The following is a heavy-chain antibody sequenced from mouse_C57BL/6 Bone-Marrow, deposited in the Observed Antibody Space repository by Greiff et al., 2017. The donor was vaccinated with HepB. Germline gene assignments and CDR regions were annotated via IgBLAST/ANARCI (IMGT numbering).Heavy chain of an antibody. Sequence: VMLVESGPGLVQPSQSLSITCTVSGFSLTSYGVHWVRQSPGKGLEWLGVIWSGGSTDYNAAFISRLSISKDNSKSQVFFKMNSLQADDTAIYYCARIGLYGPYVWGTGTTVTVSS. D-gene: IGHD1-1*01. V-gene: IGHV2-2*01. CDR2: IWSGGST. CDR1: GFSLTSYG. CDR3: ARIGLYGPYV. J-gene: IGHJ1*03.